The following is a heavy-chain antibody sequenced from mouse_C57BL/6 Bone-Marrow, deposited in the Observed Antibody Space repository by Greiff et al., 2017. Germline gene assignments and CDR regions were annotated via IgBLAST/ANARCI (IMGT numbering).Heavy chain of an antibody. CDR2: IHPGSGGT. CDR3: TRAKNWDSWFAY. CDR1: GHAFTNYL. D-gene: IGHD4-1*01. V-gene: IGHV1-54*01. J-gene: IGHJ3*01. Sequence: QVQLQQPGAELVRPGTSVKVSCKASGHAFTNYLIEWVKQRPGQGLEWIGVIHPGSGGTNYNEKFKGKATLTADKYSSTAYMKLSSLTSEDAAVYVRTRAKNWDSWFAYWGQGTLVTVSA.